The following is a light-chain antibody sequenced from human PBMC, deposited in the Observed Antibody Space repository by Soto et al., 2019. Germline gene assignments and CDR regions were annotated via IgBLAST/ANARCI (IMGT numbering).Light chain of an antibody. CDR2: AAS. J-gene: IGKJ2*01. Sequence: DIQVTQSPSSLSASVGERVTITCRASQTIKSYLNWYQLTPGKAPKLLIFAASSLKSGVPSRFSGNGSATDFTLTINDPQPEDFATYYCQQSFTSARTFGPGTRLEIK. CDR1: QTIKSY. CDR3: QQSFTSART. V-gene: IGKV1-39*01.